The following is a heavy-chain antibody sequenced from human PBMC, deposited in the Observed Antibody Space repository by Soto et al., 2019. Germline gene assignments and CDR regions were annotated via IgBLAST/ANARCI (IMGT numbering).Heavy chain of an antibody. CDR3: ARGRGYCSGGSCYYFDY. Sequence: GGSLRLSCAASGFTFSSYGMHWVRQAPGKGLEWVAVIWYDGTDKYYVDSVKGRFTISRENSKNTLYLQMDSLRAEDTAVYYCARGRGYCSGGSCYYFDYWGHGTLVTVSS. V-gene: IGHV3-33*01. CDR1: GFTFSSYG. CDR2: IWYDGTDK. J-gene: IGHJ4*01. D-gene: IGHD2-15*01.